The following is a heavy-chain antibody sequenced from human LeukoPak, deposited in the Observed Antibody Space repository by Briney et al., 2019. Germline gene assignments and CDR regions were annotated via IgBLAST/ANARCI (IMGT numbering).Heavy chain of an antibody. V-gene: IGHV1-69*04. CDR2: IIPILGIA. CDR3: ARDQGGFDP. J-gene: IGHJ5*02. CDR1: GGTFSSYA. Sequence: PVKVSCKASGGTFSSYAISWVRQAPGQGLEWMGRIIPILGIANYAQKFQGRVTITADKSTSTAYMELSSLRSEDTAVYYCARDQGGFDPWGQGTLVTVSS.